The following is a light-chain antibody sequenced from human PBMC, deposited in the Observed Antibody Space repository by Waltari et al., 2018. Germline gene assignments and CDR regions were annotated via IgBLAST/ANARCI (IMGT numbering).Light chain of an antibody. J-gene: IGKJ4*01. CDR3: QQSYSIPLT. Sequence: DIQMTQSPSSLSASVGARVTITCRASQTISSYLNWYQHEPGKAPKLLIYAASILQSGVPSRFSGGRSGTDFTLTISSLQPEDFVTYYCQQSYSIPLTFGGGTKVEIK. V-gene: IGKV1-39*01. CDR1: QTISSY. CDR2: AAS.